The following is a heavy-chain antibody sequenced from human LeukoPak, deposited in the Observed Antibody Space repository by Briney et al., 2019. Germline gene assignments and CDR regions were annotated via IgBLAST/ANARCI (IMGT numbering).Heavy chain of an antibody. CDR1: GFTFSSYW. Sequence: PGGSLRLSCAASGFTFSSYWMSWVRQAPGKGLEWVANIKQDGSEKYYVDSVRGRFTISRDNAKNPLFLQMNRLTAYITTVYVCATAKIHSSWDLDYYYYTDVWGKGTTVTVSS. V-gene: IGHV3-7*01. D-gene: IGHD6-13*01. CDR2: IKQDGSEK. CDR3: ATAKIHSSWDLDYYYYTDV. J-gene: IGHJ6*03.